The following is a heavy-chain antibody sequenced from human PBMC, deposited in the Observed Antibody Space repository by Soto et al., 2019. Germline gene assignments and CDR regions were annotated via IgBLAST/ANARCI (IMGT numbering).Heavy chain of an antibody. CDR2: VTGSGGQI. Sequence: GGSLRLSCAASGFTISTYAMTWVRQAPGKGLECVSGVTGSGGQIHYADSVKGRFTISKDNSKNTLYLQMSSLREEDTALYYCAKDAVYKDGLWLMDSWGQGTLVTAPQ. CDR1: GFTISTYA. V-gene: IGHV3-23*01. D-gene: IGHD2-21*01. J-gene: IGHJ5*02. CDR3: AKDAVYKDGLWLMDS.